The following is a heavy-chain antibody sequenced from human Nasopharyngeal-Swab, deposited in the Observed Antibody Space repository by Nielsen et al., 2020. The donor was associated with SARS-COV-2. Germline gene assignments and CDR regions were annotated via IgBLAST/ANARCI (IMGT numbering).Heavy chain of an antibody. Sequence: WIREPPGQGLEGIGYIYYSGSTNYNPSLKSRVTISVDTSKNQFSLKLSSVTAADTAVYYCAGGRDGYTNYYYYYGMDGWGQGTTVTVSS. D-gene: IGHD5-24*01. V-gene: IGHV4-59*01. CDR3: AGGRDGYTNYYYYYGMDG. J-gene: IGHJ6*02. CDR2: IYYSGST.